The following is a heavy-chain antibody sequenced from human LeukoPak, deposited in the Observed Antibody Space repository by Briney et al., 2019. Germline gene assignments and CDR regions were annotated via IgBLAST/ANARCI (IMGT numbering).Heavy chain of an antibody. J-gene: IGHJ6*03. V-gene: IGHV5-51*01. Sequence: GESLKISCKASGYKFTNHWIAWVRQMPGKGLEWMGIIYPGDSDTRYSPSFQGQVTISADKSISTAYLQWSSLKASDTAMYYCATSGGPRDYFYYMDVWGKGTTVTVSS. D-gene: IGHD2-8*02. CDR3: ATSGGPRDYFYYMDV. CDR2: IYPGDSDT. CDR1: GYKFTNHW.